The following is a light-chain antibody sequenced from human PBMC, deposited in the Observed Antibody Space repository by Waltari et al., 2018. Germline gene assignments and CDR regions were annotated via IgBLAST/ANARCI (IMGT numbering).Light chain of an antibody. CDR2: DAS. V-gene: IGKV3-20*01. CDR3: QQYGSSVMYT. CDR1: QSLTKRY. J-gene: IGKJ2*01. Sequence: VLTQSPGTLSLSPGERATLSCRASQSLTKRYLAWYQQKPGQAPRLLIYDASSRAAGIPDRFSGSGSGTDFTLTISRLEPDDFAVYYCQQYGSSVMYTFGQGTKLEIK.